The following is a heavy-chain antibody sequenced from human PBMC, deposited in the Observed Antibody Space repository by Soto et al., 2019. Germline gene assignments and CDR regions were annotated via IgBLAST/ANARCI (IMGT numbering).Heavy chain of an antibody. Sequence: SESLSRSCAVSGGSISSGGYSWSWIRQPPGKGLEWIGYIYHSGRTYYNPSLKSRVTISVDRSKNQFSLKLSSVTAADTAVYYCARVPDRWGQGTLVTVS. CDR3: ARVPDR. CDR2: IYHSGRT. CDR1: GGSISSGGYS. D-gene: IGHD2-2*01. V-gene: IGHV4-30-2*01. J-gene: IGHJ5*02.